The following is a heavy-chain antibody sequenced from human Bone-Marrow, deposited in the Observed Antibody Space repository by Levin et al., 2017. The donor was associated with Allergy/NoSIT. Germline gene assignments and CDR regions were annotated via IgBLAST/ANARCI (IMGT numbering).Heavy chain of an antibody. Sequence: PSETLSLTCTVSGGSIINYYWTWIRQPPGKGLEWIGHIYYYGSTRYNPSLESRVTISVDTSKNQFSLHMSSVTAADTAVYYCARAPTPPYCGGDCYSPSGYFDLWGPGTLVTVSS. CDR1: GGSIINYY. J-gene: IGHJ2*01. CDR3: ARAPTPPYCGGDCYSPSGYFDL. CDR2: IYYYGST. D-gene: IGHD2-21*02. V-gene: IGHV4-59*01.